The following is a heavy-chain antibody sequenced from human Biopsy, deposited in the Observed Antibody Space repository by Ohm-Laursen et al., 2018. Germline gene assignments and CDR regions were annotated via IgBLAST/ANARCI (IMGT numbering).Heavy chain of an antibody. CDR3: ARATNSTGWPYCCFDGMDV. D-gene: IGHD2/OR15-2a*01. CDR2: IYYSGST. Sequence: SHSLSLTCTVSGGSISRDYWRWIPQTPGKGLVWLGYIYYSGSTNYNPSLKSRVTISVDTSKNQFFQRLNSVTDADTAVYYCARATNSTGWPYCCFDGMDVWGQGTTVTVSS. CDR1: GGSISRDY. V-gene: IGHV4-59*07. J-gene: IGHJ6*02.